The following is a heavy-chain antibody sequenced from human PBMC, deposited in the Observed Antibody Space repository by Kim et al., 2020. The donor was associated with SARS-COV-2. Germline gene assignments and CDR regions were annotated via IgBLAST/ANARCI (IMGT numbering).Heavy chain of an antibody. D-gene: IGHD2-2*02. Sequence: KGRLTISRDNSKNTLYLQMNSLRAEDTAVYYCARDRACTSSSCYTGYWFDPWGQGTLVTVSA. CDR3: ARDRACTSSSCYTGYWFDP. V-gene: IGHV3-30*01. J-gene: IGHJ5*02.